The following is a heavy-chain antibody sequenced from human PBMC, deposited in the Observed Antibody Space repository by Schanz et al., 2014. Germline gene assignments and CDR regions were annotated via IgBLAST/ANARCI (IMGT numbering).Heavy chain of an antibody. CDR2: ISSSSSTI. D-gene: IGHD1-26*01. CDR1: GFTFSSYS. V-gene: IGHV3-48*02. Sequence: EVQLVESGGGLVQPGGSLRLSCAASGFTFSSYSMNWVRQAPGKGLEWVSYISSSSSTIYYADSVKGRFTISRDNAKNSLYLQRNSLRDEDTAVYYCARGGATWFDSWGQGTLVTVSS. J-gene: IGHJ5*01. CDR3: ARGGATWFDS.